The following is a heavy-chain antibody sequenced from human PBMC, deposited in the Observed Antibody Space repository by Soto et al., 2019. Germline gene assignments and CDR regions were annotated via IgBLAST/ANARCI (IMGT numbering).Heavy chain of an antibody. Sequence: SETLSLTSTVSGGSISTSSYYWGWIRQPPGKGLEWIGSIYYSGSTYYNPSLKSRVTISVDTSKNQFSLKLSSVTAADTAVYYFARPRLNTGYSEDYYFDYRGQGTLVTVS. CDR3: ARPRLNTGYSEDYYFDY. J-gene: IGHJ4*02. CDR2: IYYSGST. CDR1: GGSISTSSYY. V-gene: IGHV4-39*01. D-gene: IGHD2-15*01.